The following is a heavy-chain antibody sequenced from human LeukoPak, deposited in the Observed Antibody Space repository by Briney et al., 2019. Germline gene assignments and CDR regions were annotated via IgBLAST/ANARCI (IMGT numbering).Heavy chain of an antibody. CDR3: ARVYPHNYYDSSGYYDY. D-gene: IGHD3-22*01. J-gene: IGHJ4*02. V-gene: IGHV4-34*01. CDR1: GGSFSGYY. CDR2: INHSGST. Sequence: SETLSLTCAVYGGSFSGYYWSWIRQPPGRGLEWIGEINHSGSTNYNPSLKSRVTISVDTSKNQFSLKLSSVTAADTAVYYCARVYPHNYYDSSGYYDYWGQGTLVTVSS.